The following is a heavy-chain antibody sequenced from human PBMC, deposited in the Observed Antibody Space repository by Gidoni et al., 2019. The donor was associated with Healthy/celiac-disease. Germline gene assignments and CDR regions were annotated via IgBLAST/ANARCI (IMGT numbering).Heavy chain of an antibody. J-gene: IGHJ3*02. CDR3: ARHRYTGDAFDI. CDR1: GGSISSYY. V-gene: IGHV4-59*08. D-gene: IGHD3-16*02. Sequence: QVQLQESGPGLVKPSETLSLTCTVSGGSISSYYWSWIRQPPGKGLAWIGYIYYSGSTNYNPSLKSRVTISVDTSKNQFSLKLSSVTAADTAVFYCARHRYTGDAFDIWGQGTMVTVSS. CDR2: IYYSGST.